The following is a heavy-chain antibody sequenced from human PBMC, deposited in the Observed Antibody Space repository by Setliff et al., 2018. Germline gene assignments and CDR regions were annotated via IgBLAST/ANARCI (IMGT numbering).Heavy chain of an antibody. D-gene: IGHD2-8*02. CDR1: GGSISSGGYS. Sequence: SETLSLTCAVSGGSISSGGYSWSWIRQPPGKGLEWIGYIYHSGSTYYNPSLKSRVTISVDTSKNQFSLKLSSVTAAETALYYCTVYNTGSSKDHYWGQGTPVTVSS. CDR2: IYHSGST. V-gene: IGHV4-30-2*01. J-gene: IGHJ4*02. CDR3: TVYNTGSSKDHY.